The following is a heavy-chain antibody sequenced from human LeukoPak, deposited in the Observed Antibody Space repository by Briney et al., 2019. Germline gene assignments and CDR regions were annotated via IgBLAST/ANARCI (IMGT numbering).Heavy chain of an antibody. CDR3: ARRGVVIRVILVGFHKEAFYFDS. D-gene: IGHD3-22*01. V-gene: IGHV3-23*01. CDR1: GITLSNYG. J-gene: IGHJ4*02. CDR2: ISDSGGST. Sequence: GGSLRLSCAVSGITLSNYGMGWVRQAPGKGLEWGAGISDSGGSTNYADSVKGRFTISRDNPKNTLYLQMNSLRAEDTAVYFCARRGVVIRVILVGFHKEAFYFDSWGQGALVTVSS.